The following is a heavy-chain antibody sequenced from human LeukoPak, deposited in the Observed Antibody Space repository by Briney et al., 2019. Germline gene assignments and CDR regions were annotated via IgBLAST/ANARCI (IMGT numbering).Heavy chain of an antibody. CDR1: GGSFSGYY. J-gene: IGHJ3*02. Sequence: PSETLSLTCAVYGGSFSGYYWSWIRQPPGKGLEWIGEINHSGSTNYNPSLKSRVTISVDTSKNQFSLKLSSVTAADTAVYYCAAWGSRDAFDIWGQGTMVTVSS. CDR3: AAWGSRDAFDI. D-gene: IGHD7-27*01. CDR2: INHSGST. V-gene: IGHV4-34*01.